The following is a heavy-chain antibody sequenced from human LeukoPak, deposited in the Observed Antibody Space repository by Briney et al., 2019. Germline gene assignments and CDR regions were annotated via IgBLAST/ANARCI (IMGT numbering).Heavy chain of an antibody. CDR3: ARPPFSVVVTAISVYFDY. CDR2: ISYDGSNK. D-gene: IGHD2-21*02. Sequence: PGGSLRLSCAASGFTFSSYAMHWVRQAPGKGLEWVAVISYDGSNKYYADSVKGRFTISRDNSKNTLYLQTNSLRAEDTAVYYCARPPFSVVVTAISVYFDYWGQGTLVTVSS. J-gene: IGHJ4*02. V-gene: IGHV3-30-3*01. CDR1: GFTFSSYA.